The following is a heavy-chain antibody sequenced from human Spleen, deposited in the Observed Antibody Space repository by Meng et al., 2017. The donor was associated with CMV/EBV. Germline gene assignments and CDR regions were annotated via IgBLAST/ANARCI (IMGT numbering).Heavy chain of an antibody. V-gene: IGHV3-30*03. CDR3: ARVKLSYYFDY. CDR2: ISYDGTDK. Sequence: LSWAASGFTFNSYGMHWVRQAPGKGLEWVAYISYDGTDKNYADSVKGRVTISRDRSRDMLYLQMNSLRAEDTAVYYCARVKLSYYFDYWGQGTLVTVSS. D-gene: IGHD2-15*01. CDR1: GFTFNSYG. J-gene: IGHJ4*02.